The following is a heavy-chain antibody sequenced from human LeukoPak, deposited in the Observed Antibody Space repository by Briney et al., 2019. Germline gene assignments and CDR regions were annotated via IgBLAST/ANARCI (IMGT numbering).Heavy chain of an antibody. CDR3: ARSSSGPDY. V-gene: IGHV4-34*01. D-gene: IGHD3-22*01. Sequence: PSETLSLTCAVYGESFSAYYWSWIRQPPGKGLEWIGEINHSGSTNYNPSLKNRVTISIDTSENQFSLKLSSVTAADTAVYYCARSSSGPDYWGQGTLVTVSS. CDR1: GESFSAYY. J-gene: IGHJ4*02. CDR2: INHSGST.